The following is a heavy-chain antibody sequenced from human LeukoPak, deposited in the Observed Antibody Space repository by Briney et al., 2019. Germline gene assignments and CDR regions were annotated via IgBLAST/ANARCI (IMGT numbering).Heavy chain of an antibody. J-gene: IGHJ6*02. Sequence: PGGSLRLSCAASGFTFSSYAMSWVRQAPGKGLEWVSAISGSGGSTYYADSVKGRFTISRDNSKNTLYLQMNSLRAEDTAVYYCAKPQAGKEAVGAIFWYYYYGMDVWGQGTTVTVSS. CDR1: GFTFSSYA. CDR2: ISGSGGST. CDR3: AKPQAGKEAVGAIFWYYYYGMDV. V-gene: IGHV3-23*01. D-gene: IGHD1-26*01.